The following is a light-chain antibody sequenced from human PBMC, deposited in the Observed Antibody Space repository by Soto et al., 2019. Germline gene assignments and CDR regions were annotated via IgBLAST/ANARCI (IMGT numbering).Light chain of an antibody. CDR1: QTIDIY. Sequence: DIPMTQSPSSLYASIGDTVTISCRPSQTIDIYLNWYQQKPGKAPKLLIYAASSLQSGVPSRFRGSGSGTEFTLTISSLQPEDFATYYCQQSHSTPRTFGQGTKVEVK. CDR3: QQSHSTPRT. J-gene: IGKJ1*01. V-gene: IGKV1-39*01. CDR2: AAS.